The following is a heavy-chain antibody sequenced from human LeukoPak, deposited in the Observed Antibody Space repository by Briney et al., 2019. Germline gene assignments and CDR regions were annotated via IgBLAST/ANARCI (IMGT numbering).Heavy chain of an antibody. J-gene: IGHJ4*02. CDR1: GGSISSSSYY. V-gene: IGHV4-39*07. CDR2: MYYSGST. D-gene: IGHD6-19*01. Sequence: PSETLSLTCSVPGGSISSSSYYWGWIRQPPGKGLEWIGSMYYSGSTYYNPSLKSRVTISVDTSKNQFSLKLSSVTAADTAVYYCARARMYSSGPYYFDYWGQGTLVTVSS. CDR3: ARARMYSSGPYYFDY.